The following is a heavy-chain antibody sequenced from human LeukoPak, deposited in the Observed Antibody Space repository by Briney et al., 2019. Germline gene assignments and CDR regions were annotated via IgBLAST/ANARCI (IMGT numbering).Heavy chain of an antibody. J-gene: IGHJ4*02. CDR3: ARDRPFVSGSYYIDY. CDR2: ISSSSSYI. V-gene: IGHV3-21*01. CDR1: GFTFSSYS. D-gene: IGHD1-26*01. Sequence: GGSLRLSCAASGFTFSSYSMNWVRQAPGKGLEWVSSISSSSSYIYYADSVKGRFTISRDNAKNSLYLQMNSLRAEDTAVYYCARDRPFVSGSYYIDYWGQGTLVTASS.